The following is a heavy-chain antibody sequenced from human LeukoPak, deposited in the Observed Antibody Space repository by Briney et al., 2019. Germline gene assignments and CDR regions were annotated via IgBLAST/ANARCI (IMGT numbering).Heavy chain of an antibody. CDR2: IRFDGNNK. V-gene: IGHV3-30*02. D-gene: IGHD5-18*01. Sequence: PGGSLRLSCAASGFTFSSYGIHWVRQAPGKGLDWVAFIRFDGNNKYYADSVKGRFTISRDNFKNTLYLQMNSLRAEDTAVYYCARYSYGYIDYWGQGTLVTVSS. J-gene: IGHJ4*02. CDR1: GFTFSSYG. CDR3: ARYSYGYIDY.